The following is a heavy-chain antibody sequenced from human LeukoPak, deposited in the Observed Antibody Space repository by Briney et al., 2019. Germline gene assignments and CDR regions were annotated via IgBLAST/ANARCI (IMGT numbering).Heavy chain of an antibody. CDR1: GYTFTGYY. D-gene: IGHD1-1*01. V-gene: IGHV1-2*02. CDR2: INPNSGGT. Sequence: ASVKVSCKASGYTFTGYYMHWVRQAPGQGLEWMGWINPNSGGTNYAQEFQGRVTMTRDTSISTAYMELSRLRSDDTAVYYCARDPTTGTKVFDYWGQGTLVTVSS. J-gene: IGHJ4*02. CDR3: ARDPTTGTKVFDY.